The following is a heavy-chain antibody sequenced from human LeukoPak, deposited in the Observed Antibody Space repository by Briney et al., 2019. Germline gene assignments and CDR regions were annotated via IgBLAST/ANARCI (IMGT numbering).Heavy chain of an antibody. CDR2: ISAYNGDT. D-gene: IGHD3-9*01. J-gene: IGHJ3*02. CDR3: ARTRPRPLYYDIWTGYRPDAFDT. Sequence: ASVKVSCKASGYTFTSYGISWVRQAPGQGLEWMGWISAYNGDTNYAQKLQGRVTMTTDTSTSTAYMELRSLRSDDTAVYYCARTRPRPLYYDIWTGYRPDAFDTWGQGTMVTVSS. CDR1: GYTFTSYG. V-gene: IGHV1-18*01.